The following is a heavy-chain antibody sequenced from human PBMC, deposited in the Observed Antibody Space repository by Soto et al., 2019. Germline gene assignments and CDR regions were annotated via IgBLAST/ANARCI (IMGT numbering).Heavy chain of an antibody. V-gene: IGHV4-59*01. CDR1: GGSISNYY. CDR3: AKLPWADYGGIFDP. D-gene: IGHD4-17*01. CDR2: IYYSGST. J-gene: IGHJ5*02. Sequence: QVQLQESGPGLVKPSETLSLTCTVSGGSISNYYWTWIRQPPGKGLEWIGYIYYSGSTNYNPSLNSRVTISVDTYKNQFSLKLSSVTAADTDVYYCAKLPWADYGGIFDPWGQGTLVTVSS.